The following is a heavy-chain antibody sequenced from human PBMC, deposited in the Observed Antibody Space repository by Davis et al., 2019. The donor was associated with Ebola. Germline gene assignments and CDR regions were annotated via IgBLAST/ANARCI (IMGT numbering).Heavy chain of an antibody. V-gene: IGHV5-51*01. CDR3: ARKDTAMVSHFDY. J-gene: IGHJ4*02. CDR1: GYSFTSYW. Sequence: GESLKISCKGSGYSFTSYWIGWVRQMPGKGLEWMGIIYPGDSDTRYSPSFQGQVTISADKSISTAYLHWSSLKASDNAMYYCARKDTAMVSHFDYWGQGTLVTVSS. CDR2: IYPGDSDT. D-gene: IGHD5-18*01.